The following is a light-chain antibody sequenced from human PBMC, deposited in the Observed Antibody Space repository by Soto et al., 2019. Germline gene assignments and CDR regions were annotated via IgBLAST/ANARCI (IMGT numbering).Light chain of an antibody. V-gene: IGKV1-5*03. CDR2: KAS. Sequence: DIQMTQSPSTRSASVGDTVSITCRASQTISGWLAWYQQRPGKAPKLLIYKASSLESGVPSRFSGSGSGTEFTLTISSLQPDDFATYYCQQYNSYSWTFGQGTMVDIK. CDR1: QTISGW. CDR3: QQYNSYSWT. J-gene: IGKJ1*01.